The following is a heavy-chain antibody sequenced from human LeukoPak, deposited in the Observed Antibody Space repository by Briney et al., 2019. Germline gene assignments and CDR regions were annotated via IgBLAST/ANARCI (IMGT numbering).Heavy chain of an antibody. V-gene: IGHV3-30*03. CDR2: LVYDGFYK. CDR1: GFTFSNYG. CDR3: AREVAVSGTENGAFNV. Sequence: TGGSLRLSCAASGFTFSNYGMHWVRQAPGKGLEWVALLVYDGFYKYYADSVKGRLTISRDNSENTLHLQMNSLRAEDTAVYFCAREVAVSGTENGAFNVWGPGTTVTVSS. J-gene: IGHJ6*02. D-gene: IGHD6-19*01.